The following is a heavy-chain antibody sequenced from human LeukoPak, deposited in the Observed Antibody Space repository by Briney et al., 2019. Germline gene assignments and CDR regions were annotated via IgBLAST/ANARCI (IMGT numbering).Heavy chain of an antibody. J-gene: IGHJ4*02. CDR3: ARRVSLAPSVAAMYYLDY. CDR2: IYPGDSDT. D-gene: IGHD5/OR15-5a*01. CDR1: GYSCTTYR. Sequence: GESRTTSCMGLGYSCTTYRIGWVRQMPGKGLEWMGIIYPGDSDTRYSPSFQGQVTISADKSISTAYLQCSSLKASDTAMYYCARRVSLAPSVAAMYYLDYWGQGTLVTVSS. V-gene: IGHV5-51*01.